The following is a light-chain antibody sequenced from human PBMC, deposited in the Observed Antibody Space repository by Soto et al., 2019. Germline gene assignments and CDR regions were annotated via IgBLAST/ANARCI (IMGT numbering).Light chain of an antibody. CDR1: SSDVGGYNY. V-gene: IGLV2-14*01. Sequence: QSVLTQPASVSGSPGQSITISCTGTSSDVGGYNYVSWYQQHPGKAPKLMIYDVSNRPSGVSNRFSGSKSGNTASLTISGLQAEDEADYYCSSYTSSSTPALFGGGTKLTVL. CDR3: SSYTSSSTPAL. CDR2: DVS. J-gene: IGLJ2*01.